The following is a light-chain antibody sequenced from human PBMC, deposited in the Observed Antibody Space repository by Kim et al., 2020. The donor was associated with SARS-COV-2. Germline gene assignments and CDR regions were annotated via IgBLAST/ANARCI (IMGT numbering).Light chain of an antibody. Sequence: ASVGDRVTFTCRARQPISTYLAWYQQKPGKAPTLLISTASRLETGVPSRFSGSGSGTDFTLTIHSLQPEDFATYYCQQANIFPLTFGGGTKVDIK. CDR3: QQANIFPLT. V-gene: IGKV1-12*01. CDR1: QPISTY. J-gene: IGKJ4*01. CDR2: TAS.